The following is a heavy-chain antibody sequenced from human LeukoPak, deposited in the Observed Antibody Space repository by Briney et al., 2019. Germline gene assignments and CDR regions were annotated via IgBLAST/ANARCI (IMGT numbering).Heavy chain of an antibody. CDR2: ISYDGSNK. CDR3: ARDGGYCSSTSCYVADY. J-gene: IGHJ4*02. Sequence: GRSLRLSCAASGFTFSSYAMHWVRQAPGKGLEWVAVISYDGSNKYYADSVKGRFTISRDNSKNTLYLQMNSLRAEDTAVYYCARDGGYCSSTSCYVADYWGQGTPVTVSS. CDR1: GFTFSSYA. D-gene: IGHD2-2*01. V-gene: IGHV3-30-3*01.